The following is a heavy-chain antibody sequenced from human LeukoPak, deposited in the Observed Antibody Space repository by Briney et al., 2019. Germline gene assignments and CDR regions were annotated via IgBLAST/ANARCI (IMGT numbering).Heavy chain of an antibody. Sequence: GGSLRLPCAASGFTFSNYAMSWVRQAPGKGLEWVSAISTSGAGTKNANFVKGRFTISRDNSKNTLYLQMNSLRAEDTAVYYCAKASFSSWPYYFDYWGQGTLVTVSS. J-gene: IGHJ4*02. D-gene: IGHD6-13*01. CDR2: ISTSGAGT. V-gene: IGHV3-23*01. CDR3: AKASFSSWPYYFDY. CDR1: GFTFSNYA.